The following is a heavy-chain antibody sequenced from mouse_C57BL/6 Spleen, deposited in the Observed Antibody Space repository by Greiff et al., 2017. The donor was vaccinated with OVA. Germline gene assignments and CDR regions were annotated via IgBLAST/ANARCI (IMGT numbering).Heavy chain of an antibody. D-gene: IGHD4-1*01. CDR1: GFTFSDYG. CDR2: ISSGSSTI. V-gene: IGHV5-17*01. J-gene: IGHJ1*03. CDR3: ARSGRGNFDV. Sequence: EVKVVESGGGLVKPGGSLKLSCAASGFTFSDYGMHWVRQAPEKGLEWVAYISSGSSTIYYADTVKGRFTISRDNAKNTLFLQMTSLRSEDTAMYYCARSGRGNFDVWGKGTTVTVSS.